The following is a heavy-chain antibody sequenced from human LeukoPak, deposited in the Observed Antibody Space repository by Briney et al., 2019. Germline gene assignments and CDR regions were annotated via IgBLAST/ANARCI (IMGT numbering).Heavy chain of an antibody. CDR2: ISYDGSNK. V-gene: IGHV3-30*04. CDR1: GFTFSSYA. CDR3: TTDFSNFDY. Sequence: PGRSLRLSCAASGFTFSSYAMHWVRQAPGKGLEWVAVISYDGSNKYYADSVKGRFTISRDNSKNTLYLQMNSLKTEDTAVYYCTTDFSNFDYWGQGTLVTVSS. J-gene: IGHJ4*02. D-gene: IGHD1-14*01.